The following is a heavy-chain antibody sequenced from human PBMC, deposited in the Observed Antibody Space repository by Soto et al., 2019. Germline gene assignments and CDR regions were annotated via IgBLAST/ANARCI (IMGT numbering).Heavy chain of an antibody. CDR3: ARAVGYGDYRYFDY. CDR1: GGSISSGGYS. J-gene: IGHJ4*02. CDR2: IYHSGST. D-gene: IGHD4-17*01. V-gene: IGHV4-30-2*01. Sequence: SETLSLTCTVSGGSISSGGYSWSWIRQPPGKGLEWIGYIYHSGSTYYNPSLKSRVTISVDRSKNQFSLKLSSVTAADTAVYYCARAVGYGDYRYFDYWGQGTLVTVSS.